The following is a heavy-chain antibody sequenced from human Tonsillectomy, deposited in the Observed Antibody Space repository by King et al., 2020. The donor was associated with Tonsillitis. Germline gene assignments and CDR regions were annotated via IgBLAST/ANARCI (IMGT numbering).Heavy chain of an antibody. Sequence: QLVQSGAEVKKPGSSVKVSCKASGGTFSSYAISWVRQAPGQGLEWMGGIIPIFGTANYAQKFQGRVTITAEESTSTAYMELSSLSSEDTAVYYCARSPGPDYYDSSGYYYWYFDLWGRGTLVTVSS. V-gene: IGHV1-69*01. CDR3: ARSPGPDYYDSSGYYYWYFDL. CDR2: IIPIFGTA. CDR1: GGTFSSYA. J-gene: IGHJ2*01. D-gene: IGHD3-22*01.